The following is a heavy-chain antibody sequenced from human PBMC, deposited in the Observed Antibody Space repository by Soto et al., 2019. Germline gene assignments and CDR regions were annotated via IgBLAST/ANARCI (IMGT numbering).Heavy chain of an antibody. Sequence: EVQLVESGGGFVQPGGSLRLSCVASGFTFSSYGIKWVRQAPGKELEWISYISSSSFTISYADSVKGRFTISRDNAKDSLYLQMNSLRDEDTAVYYCARDRRHRGMDVWGHGTTLTVSS. CDR2: ISSSSFTI. J-gene: IGHJ6*02. V-gene: IGHV3-48*02. CDR3: ARDRRHRGMDV. CDR1: GFTFSSYG.